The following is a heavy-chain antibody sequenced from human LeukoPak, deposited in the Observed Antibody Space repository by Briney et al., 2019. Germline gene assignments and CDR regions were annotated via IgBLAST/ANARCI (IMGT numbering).Heavy chain of an antibody. V-gene: IGHV4-34*01. J-gene: IGHJ4*02. CDR3: ARLYVVGSGWYTGRRDPPYYIDY. Sequence: SETLSLTCSVYGGSFSVYYWSGLRQPPGKGLEWIGEINHSGSTNYNPSLKSRVTISVDTSKNQLSLKLSSVTAADTAMSYCARLYVVGSGWYTGRRDPPYYIDYWGQGTMVTVSS. CDR1: GGSFSVYY. D-gene: IGHD6-19*01. CDR2: INHSGST.